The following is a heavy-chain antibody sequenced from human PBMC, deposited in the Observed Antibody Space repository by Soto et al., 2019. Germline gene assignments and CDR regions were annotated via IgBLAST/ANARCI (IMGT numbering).Heavy chain of an antibody. CDR2: IYHSGST. D-gene: IGHD2-15*01. CDR1: GGSISSSNW. V-gene: IGHV4-4*02. J-gene: IGHJ4*02. CDR3: ARDRGYCSGGSCYSGYYFDY. Sequence: SETLSLTCAVSGGSISSSNWWSWVRQPPGKGLEWIGEIYHSGSTNYNPSLKSRVTISVDKSKNQFSLKLSSVTAADTAVYYCARDRGYCSGGSCYSGYYFDYWGQGTLVTVSS.